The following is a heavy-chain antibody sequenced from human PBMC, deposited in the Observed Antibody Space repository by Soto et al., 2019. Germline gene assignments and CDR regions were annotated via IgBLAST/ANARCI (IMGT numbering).Heavy chain of an antibody. CDR3: ARHSGYGPQIDY. CDR2: IYYSGST. D-gene: IGHD5-12*01. Sequence: QLQLQESGPGLVKPSETLSLTCTVSGGSISSSSYYWGWIRQPPGKGLEWIGTIYYSGSTYYNPSLKSRVTISVDTSKNQFSLKLSSVTAADTAVSYCARHSGYGPQIDYWGQGTLVTVSS. J-gene: IGHJ4*02. CDR1: GGSISSSSYY. V-gene: IGHV4-39*01.